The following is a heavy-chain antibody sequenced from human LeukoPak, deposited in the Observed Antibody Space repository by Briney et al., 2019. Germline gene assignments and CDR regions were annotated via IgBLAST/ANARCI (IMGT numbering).Heavy chain of an antibody. Sequence: GGSLRLSCVASGFTFSSYSMNWVRQAPGKGLEWVSYISSSSSTIYYADFVKGRFTISRDNAKNSLYLQMNSLRAEDTAVYYCARDRPWFYDSSGPFDYWGQGTLVTVSS. V-gene: IGHV3-48*01. CDR2: ISSSSSTI. J-gene: IGHJ4*02. D-gene: IGHD3-22*01. CDR1: GFTFSSYS. CDR3: ARDRPWFYDSSGPFDY.